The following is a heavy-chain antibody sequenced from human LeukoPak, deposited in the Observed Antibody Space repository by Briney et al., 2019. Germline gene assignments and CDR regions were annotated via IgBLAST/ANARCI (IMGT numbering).Heavy chain of an antibody. CDR1: GFTFSSYA. Sequence: PGGSLRLSCAASGFTFSSYAMHWVRQAPGKGLEWVAVISYDGSNKYYADSVKGRFTISRDNSKNTLYLQMNSLRAEDTAVYYCAKRNEVLRYFDWSFGGWGQGTLVTVSS. D-gene: IGHD3-9*01. CDR3: AKRNEVLRYFDWSFGG. CDR2: ISYDGSNK. V-gene: IGHV3-30*04. J-gene: IGHJ4*02.